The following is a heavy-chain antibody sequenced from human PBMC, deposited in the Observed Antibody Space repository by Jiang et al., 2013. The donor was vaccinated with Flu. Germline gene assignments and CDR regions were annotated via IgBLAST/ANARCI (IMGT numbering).Heavy chain of an antibody. V-gene: IGHV1-18*01. CDR2: SAYNGNT. Sequence: SAYNGNTNYAQKLQGRVTMTTDTSTSTAYMELRSLRSDDTAVYYCARDFVVVPAATYYYYYYGMDVWGKGTTVTVSS. CDR3: ARDFVVVPAATYYYYYYGMDV. D-gene: IGHD2-2*01. J-gene: IGHJ6*04.